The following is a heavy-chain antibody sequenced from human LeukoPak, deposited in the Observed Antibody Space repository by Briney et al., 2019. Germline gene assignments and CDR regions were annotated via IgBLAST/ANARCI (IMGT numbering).Heavy chain of an antibody. CDR1: GYTFTSYG. D-gene: IGHD3-10*01. V-gene: IGHV1-18*01. CDR2: ISAYNGNT. J-gene: IGHJ4*02. CDR3: ARVSYGSGSYYPGDY. Sequence: ASVKVSCKASGYTFTSYGISWVRRAPGQGLEWMGWISAYNGNTNYAQKLQGRVTMTTDTSTSTAYMELRSLRSDDTAVYYCARVSYGSGSYYPGDYWGQGTLVTVSS.